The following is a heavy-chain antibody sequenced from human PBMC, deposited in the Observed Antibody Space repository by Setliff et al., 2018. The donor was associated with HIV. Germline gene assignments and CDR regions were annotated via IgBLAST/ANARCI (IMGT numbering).Heavy chain of an antibody. Sequence: GGSLRLSCAASGFTFNNYGMHWVRQAPGKGLEWVAVVSYDGTTKHYGDSVKGRFTISRDNSKNTLYLQRNSLRTEDTAMYYCAKTPLALVRGAQPYFDYWGQGTLVTVSS. D-gene: IGHD3-10*01. J-gene: IGHJ4*02. CDR2: VSYDGTTK. CDR3: AKTPLALVRGAQPYFDY. CDR1: GFTFNNYG. V-gene: IGHV3-30*18.